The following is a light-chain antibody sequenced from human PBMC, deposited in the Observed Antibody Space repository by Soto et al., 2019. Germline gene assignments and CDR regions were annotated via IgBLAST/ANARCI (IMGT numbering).Light chain of an antibody. CDR1: QSVSSS. V-gene: IGKV3-15*01. CDR2: GAS. CDR3: QQYNNWPPFT. Sequence: EIVMTQSPATLSVSPGERVTHSCRASQSVSSSLAWYQQKRGQAPRLLIYGASTKATGIPARFSGSGSGTEFTLTISSLQSEDFAVYYCQQYNNWPPFTFGPGTKVDIK. J-gene: IGKJ3*01.